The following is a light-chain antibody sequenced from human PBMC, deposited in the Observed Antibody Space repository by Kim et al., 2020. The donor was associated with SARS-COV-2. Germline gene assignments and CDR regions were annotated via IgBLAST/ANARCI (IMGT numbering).Light chain of an antibody. Sequence: ELTQPPPASGTPGQRVTISCSGSTSNIGTNAVNWYQQLPGTAPKLLIYSNDHRPSGVPDRFSGSKSGTSASLAISGLQSEDEADYYCSAWDDSLNGVIFGGGTQLTVL. CDR1: TSNIGTNA. CDR2: SND. V-gene: IGLV1-44*01. J-gene: IGLJ2*01. CDR3: SAWDDSLNGVI.